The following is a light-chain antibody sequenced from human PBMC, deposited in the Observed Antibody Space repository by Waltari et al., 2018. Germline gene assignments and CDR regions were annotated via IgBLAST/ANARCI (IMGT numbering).Light chain of an antibody. CDR2: EDS. CDR3: QLWDSRSNHLV. CDR1: NIERKS. Sequence: SYVVTQPPSGSVAPGQTATITCEGDNIERKSVHWYQQKAGQAPGLVVYEDSDRPPGIPARLSGSNSGNTATLTIRRVEAGDEADYYCQLWDSRSNHLVFGGGTKLTVL. V-gene: IGLV3-21*02. J-gene: IGLJ3*02.